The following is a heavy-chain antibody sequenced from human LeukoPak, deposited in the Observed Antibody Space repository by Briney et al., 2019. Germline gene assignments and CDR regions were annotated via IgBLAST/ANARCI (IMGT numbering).Heavy chain of an antibody. CDR1: GYTFTGYY. CDR2: INPNSGGT. CDR3: ARRPYSGSPNWFDP. Sequence: ASVKVSCKASGYTFTGYYMHWVRQAPGQGLEWMGRINPNSGGTNYAQKFQGRVTMTRDTSISTAYMELSRLRSDDTAVYYCARRPYSGSPNWFDPWGQGTLVADSS. V-gene: IGHV1-2*06. J-gene: IGHJ5*02. D-gene: IGHD1-26*01.